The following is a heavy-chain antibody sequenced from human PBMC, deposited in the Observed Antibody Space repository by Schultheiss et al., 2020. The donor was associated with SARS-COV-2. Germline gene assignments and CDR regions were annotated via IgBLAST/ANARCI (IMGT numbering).Heavy chain of an antibody. CDR1: GFTFSSYS. Sequence: GGSLRLSCAASGFTFSSYSMNWVRQAPGKGLEWVSSISSSSSYIYYADSVKGRFTISRDNAKNSLYLQMNSLRAEDTAVYYCARGGYGDYSDYYYGMDVWGQGTTVTVSS. D-gene: IGHD4-17*01. CDR3: ARGGYGDYSDYYYGMDV. J-gene: IGHJ6*02. CDR2: ISSSSSYI. V-gene: IGHV3-21*01.